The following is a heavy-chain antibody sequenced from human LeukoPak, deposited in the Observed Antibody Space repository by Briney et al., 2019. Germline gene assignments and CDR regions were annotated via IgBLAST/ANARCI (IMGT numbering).Heavy chain of an antibody. CDR3: ARVRTRIAVAGVPRAHWFDP. CDR1: GFTFSSYS. Sequence: GGSLRLSCAASGFTFSSYSMNWVRQAPGKGLEWVSYISSSSSTIYYADSVKGRFTISRDNAKNSLYLQMNSLRAEDTAVYYCARVRTRIAVAGVPRAHWFDPWGQGTLVTVSS. V-gene: IGHV3-48*04. CDR2: ISSSSSTI. J-gene: IGHJ5*02. D-gene: IGHD6-19*01.